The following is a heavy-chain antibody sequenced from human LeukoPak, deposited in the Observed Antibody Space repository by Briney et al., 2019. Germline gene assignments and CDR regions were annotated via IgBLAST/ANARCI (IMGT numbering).Heavy chain of an antibody. CDR1: GGSINSYY. J-gene: IGHJ5*02. Sequence: SETLSLTCTVSGGSINSYYWSWIRQPPGMGLEWIGYIYYSGSTNYNPSLKSRVTISVDTSKNQFSLKLSSVTAADTAVYYCARSLYTWNDANWFDPWGQGTLVTVSS. CDR2: IYYSGST. CDR3: ARSLYTWNDANWFDP. D-gene: IGHD1-20*01. V-gene: IGHV4-59*01.